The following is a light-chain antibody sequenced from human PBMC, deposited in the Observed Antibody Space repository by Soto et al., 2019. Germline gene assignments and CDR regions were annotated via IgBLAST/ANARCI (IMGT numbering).Light chain of an antibody. Sequence: DIQMTQSPSSLSASVGDRVTITCRASQSISSYLNWYQQKPGKAPKLLIYAASSLQSGVPSRFSGSGSGTDFTLTISSLQPEDVATYYCQQSYSTPPWTFGHGTKVEIK. V-gene: IGKV1-39*01. CDR3: QQSYSTPPWT. J-gene: IGKJ1*01. CDR2: AAS. CDR1: QSISSY.